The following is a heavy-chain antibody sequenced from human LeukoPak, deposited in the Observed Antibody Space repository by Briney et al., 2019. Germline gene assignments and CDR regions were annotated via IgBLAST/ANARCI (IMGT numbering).Heavy chain of an antibody. CDR1: GFTFSSYA. D-gene: IGHD5-18*01. J-gene: IGHJ6*02. Sequence: GGSLRLSCAASGFTFSSYAMSWVRQAPGKGLEWVSAISGSGGSTYYADSVKGRFTISRDNSKNTLYLQMNSLRAEDTAVYYCARDKENTAMGYGMDVWGQGTTVTVSS. CDR3: ARDKENTAMGYGMDV. CDR2: ISGSGGST. V-gene: IGHV3-23*01.